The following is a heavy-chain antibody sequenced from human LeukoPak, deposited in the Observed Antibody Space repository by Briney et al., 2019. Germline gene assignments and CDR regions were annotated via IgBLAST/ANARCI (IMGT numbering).Heavy chain of an antibody. V-gene: IGHV4-31*03. D-gene: IGHD2/OR15-2a*01. CDR2: IYYSGST. J-gene: IGHJ3*02. Sequence: SQTLSLTCTVSGGSISSGGYYWSWIRQHPGKGLEWIGYIYYSGSTYYNPSLKSRVTISVDTSKNQFSLKLSSVTAADTAVYYCARNILFAFDIWGQGTMVTVSS. CDR3: ARNILFAFDI. CDR1: GGSISSGGYY.